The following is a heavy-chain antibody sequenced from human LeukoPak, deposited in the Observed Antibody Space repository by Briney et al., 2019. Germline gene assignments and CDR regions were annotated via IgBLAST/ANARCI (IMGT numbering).Heavy chain of an antibody. V-gene: IGHV3-74*03. CDR1: GFTLSVYW. D-gene: IGHD1-1*01. Sequence: GGSLRLSCAASGFTLSVYWMHWVRQAPGKGLVWVSRMNSDGRSKTYADSAKGRFSISRDNAKNTLYLQMNSLRAEDTALYYCVREDERAGYRFFDLWGRGTLVTVSS. CDR3: VREDERAGYRFFDL. CDR2: MNSDGRSK. J-gene: IGHJ2*01.